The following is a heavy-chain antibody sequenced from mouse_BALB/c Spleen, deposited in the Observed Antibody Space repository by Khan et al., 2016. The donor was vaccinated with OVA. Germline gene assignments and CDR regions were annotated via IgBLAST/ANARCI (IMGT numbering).Heavy chain of an antibody. J-gene: IGHJ3*01. Sequence: IQLVQSGPELVKPGASVKMSCKASGYTFTSYVMHWVKQKPGQGLEWIGYISPNNDGSKYNEKFRGKATLTSDKSSSTSYMDLSSLTSEDSAFYYCLRALYYYGSAYEGFAYWGQGTLVTVSA. CDR1: GYTFTSYV. CDR2: ISPNNDGS. V-gene: IGHV1S136*01. CDR3: LRALYYYGSAYEGFAY. D-gene: IGHD1-1*01.